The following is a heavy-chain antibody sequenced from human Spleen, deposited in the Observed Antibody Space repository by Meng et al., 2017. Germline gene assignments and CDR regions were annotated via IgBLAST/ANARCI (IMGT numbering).Heavy chain of an antibody. Sequence: SETLSLTCTVSGASISSYYWNWIRQSPGKGLEWIGYISYSGTTNYNPSLKSRVTISGDTSKNQFSLTLSSVTAADTAVYYCARGEDYYEQYDAFDIWGQGTKVTVSS. CDR2: ISYSGTT. J-gene: IGHJ3*02. D-gene: IGHD3-22*01. V-gene: IGHV4-59*01. CDR1: GASISSYY. CDR3: ARGEDYYEQYDAFDI.